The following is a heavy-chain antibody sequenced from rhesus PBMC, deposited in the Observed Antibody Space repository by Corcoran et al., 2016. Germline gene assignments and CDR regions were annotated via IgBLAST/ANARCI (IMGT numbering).Heavy chain of an antibody. V-gene: IGHV3-16*02. D-gene: IGHD6-31*01. J-gene: IGHJ4*01. CDR1: GFTFSNYW. CDR2: IKNIADGGTA. CDR3: TRGGIAAAGPFDY. Sequence: EVQLVESGGGLVQPGGSLRLSCAASGFTFSNYWMSWVRQAPGKGLDWFCGIKNIADGGTAAYAESVKGRFTMSRDDSKNTLYLQMNSLKTEDTAVYYCTRGGIAAAGPFDYWGQGVLVTVSS.